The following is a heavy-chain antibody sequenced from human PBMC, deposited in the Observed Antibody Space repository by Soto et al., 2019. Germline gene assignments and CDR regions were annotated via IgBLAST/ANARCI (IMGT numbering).Heavy chain of an antibody. J-gene: IGHJ6*03. CDR1: GFTFSSYW. D-gene: IGHD3-9*01. Sequence: GGSLRLSCAASGFTFSSYWMSWVRQAPGKGLEWVANIKQDGSEKYYVDSVKGRFTISRDNAKNSLYLQMNSLRAEDTAVYYCASIFPRWGWYYYYYMDVWGKGTTVTVSS. CDR3: ASIFPRWGWYYYYYMDV. V-gene: IGHV3-7*01. CDR2: IKQDGSEK.